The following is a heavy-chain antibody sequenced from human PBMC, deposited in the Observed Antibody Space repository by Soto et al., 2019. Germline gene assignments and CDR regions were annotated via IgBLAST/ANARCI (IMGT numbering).Heavy chain of an antibody. Sequence: SETLSLTCDVSGDSISTSSYYWGWIRQPPGKGLEWIASVYYSGATYYNPSLQSRVTLSVDTSNNRFSLTLSSLTAADTAVYYCARLQKYYYDSSGYPDYWGQGTLVTVSS. J-gene: IGHJ4*02. CDR1: GDSISTSSYY. V-gene: IGHV4-39*02. D-gene: IGHD3-22*01. CDR3: ARLQKYYYDSSGYPDY. CDR2: VYYSGAT.